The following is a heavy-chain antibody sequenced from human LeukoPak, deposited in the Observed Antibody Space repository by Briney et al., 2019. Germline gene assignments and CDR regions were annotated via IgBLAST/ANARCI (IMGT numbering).Heavy chain of an antibody. V-gene: IGHV4-39*01. CDR2: IYYSGNT. CDR1: GGSISSSSYY. J-gene: IGHJ6*03. CDR3: ARPDYYYYYMDV. Sequence: PSETLSLTCTVSGGSISSSSYYWGWIRQPPGKGLEWIGSIYYSGNTYYNASLKSRVTISVDTSKNQFSLKLSSVTAADTAVYYCARPDYYYYYMDVWGKGTTVTISS.